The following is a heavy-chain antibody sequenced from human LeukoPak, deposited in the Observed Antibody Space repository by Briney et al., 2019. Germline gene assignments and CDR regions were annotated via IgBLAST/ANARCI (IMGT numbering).Heavy chain of an antibody. Sequence: GGSLRLSCAASGFTVSSNYMSWVRQAPGKGLEWVSVIYSDGRTYYADSVKGRFTISRDNSKNTLYLQMNSLRAEDTAVYYCAKCRVGAMDDAFDIWGQGTMVTVSS. CDR3: AKCRVGAMDDAFDI. J-gene: IGHJ3*02. V-gene: IGHV3-53*01. D-gene: IGHD1-26*01. CDR2: IYSDGRT. CDR1: GFTVSSNY.